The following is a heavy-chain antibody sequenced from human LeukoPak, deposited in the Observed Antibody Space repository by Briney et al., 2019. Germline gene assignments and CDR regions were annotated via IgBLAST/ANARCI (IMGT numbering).Heavy chain of an antibody. J-gene: IGHJ5*02. CDR3: ASDSSGYYWFDP. CDR1: GYSFSSGYF. D-gene: IGHD6-19*01. Sequence: SETLSLTCTVSGYSFSSGYFWGWIRQPPGKGLEWIGSIYHSGTTYYNPSLTSRVTISVDTSKNQFSLELSSVTAADTAVYYCASDSSGYYWFDPWGQGTLVTVSS. V-gene: IGHV4-38-2*02. CDR2: IYHSGTT.